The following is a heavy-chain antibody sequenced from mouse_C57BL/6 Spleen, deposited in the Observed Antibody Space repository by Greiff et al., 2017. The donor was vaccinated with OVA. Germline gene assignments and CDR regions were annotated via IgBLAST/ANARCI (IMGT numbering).Heavy chain of an antibody. CDR3: ASPGSSYDYFDY. D-gene: IGHD1-1*01. CDR2: ISSGGSYT. V-gene: IGHV5-6*02. CDR1: GFTFSSYG. J-gene: IGHJ2*01. Sequence: EVKLVESGGDLVKPGGSLKLSCAASGFTFSSYGMSWVRQTPDKRLEWVATISSGGSYTYYPDSVKGRFTISRDNAKNTLDLQMSSLKSEDTAMYYCASPGSSYDYFDYWGQGTTLTVSS.